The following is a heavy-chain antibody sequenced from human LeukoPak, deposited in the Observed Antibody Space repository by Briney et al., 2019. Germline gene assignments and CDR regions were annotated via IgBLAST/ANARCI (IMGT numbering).Heavy chain of an antibody. CDR2: MNPNSGNT. V-gene: IGHV1-8*01. J-gene: IGHJ5*02. CDR1: GYTFTSYD. Sequence: ASVKVSFKASGYTFTSYDINWVRQATGQGLEWMGWMNPNSGNTGYAQKFQGRVTMTRNTSISTAYMELSSLRSEDTAVYYCARRRSGYSSGWYRRKGWFDPWGQGTLVTVSS. D-gene: IGHD6-19*01. CDR3: ARRRSGYSSGWYRRKGWFDP.